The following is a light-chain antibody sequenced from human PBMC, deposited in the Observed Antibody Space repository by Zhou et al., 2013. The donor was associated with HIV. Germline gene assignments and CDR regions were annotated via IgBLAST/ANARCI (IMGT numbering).Light chain of an antibody. CDR3: QQYGSSPPNT. V-gene: IGKV3-20*01. J-gene: IGKJ2*01. Sequence: EIVMTQSPATLSVSPGERATLFCRASQSVSSSYIAWYQQKPGQAPRLLIHGAFSRATGIPDRFSGSGSGTDFTLTISRLEPEDLAVYCCQQYGSSPPNTFGQGTRLEIK. CDR2: GAF. CDR1: QSVSSSY.